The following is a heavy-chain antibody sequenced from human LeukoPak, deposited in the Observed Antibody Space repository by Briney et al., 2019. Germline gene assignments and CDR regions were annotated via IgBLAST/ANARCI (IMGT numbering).Heavy chain of an antibody. J-gene: IGHJ3*01. Sequence: PSETLSLTCTVSVASTNAYYWSWIRQPPGKGLEWIGYSYSGGNANYNPSLKSRVTISIDTSENQFSLRLTSVTAADTAIYFCAHSKRGGGYYINAFAVWGQGALVTISS. CDR2: SYSGGNA. V-gene: IGHV4-59*01. CDR3: AHSKRGGGYYINAFAV. D-gene: IGHD1-26*01. CDR1: VASTNAYY.